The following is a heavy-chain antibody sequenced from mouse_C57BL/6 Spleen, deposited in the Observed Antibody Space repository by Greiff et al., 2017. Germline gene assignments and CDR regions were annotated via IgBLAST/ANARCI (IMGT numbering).Heavy chain of an antibody. D-gene: IGHD1-1*01. Sequence: EVKVVESGEGLVKPGGSLKLSCAASGFTFSSYAMSWVRQTPEKRLEWVAYISSGGDYIYYADTVKGRFTISRDNARNTLYLQMSSLKSEDTAMYYCTRDGSSLYYYAMDYWGQGTSVTVSS. J-gene: IGHJ4*01. CDR3: TRDGSSLYYYAMDY. CDR2: ISSGGDYI. V-gene: IGHV5-9-1*02. CDR1: GFTFSSYA.